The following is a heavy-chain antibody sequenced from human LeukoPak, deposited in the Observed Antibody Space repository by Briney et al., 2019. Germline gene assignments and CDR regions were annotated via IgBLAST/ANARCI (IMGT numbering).Heavy chain of an antibody. V-gene: IGHV3-30-3*01. Sequence: PGGSLRLSCAASGFTFSSYAMHWVRQAPGKGLEWVAVISYDGSNKYYADSVKGRFTISRDNSKNTLYLQTNSLRAEDTAVYYCAREGYCSSTSCCFTAYFLYWGQGTLVTVSS. J-gene: IGHJ4*02. CDR2: ISYDGSNK. CDR1: GFTFSSYA. D-gene: IGHD2-2*01. CDR3: AREGYCSSTSCCFTAYFLY.